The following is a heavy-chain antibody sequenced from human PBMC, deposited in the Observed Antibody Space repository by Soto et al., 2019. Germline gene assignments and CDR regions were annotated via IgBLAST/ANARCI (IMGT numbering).Heavy chain of an antibody. CDR1: GFTFSSYG. V-gene: IGHV3-30*18. CDR2: ISYDGSNK. J-gene: IGHJ4*02. CDR3: AKDAGGKARQLSSDHFDY. D-gene: IGHD6-25*01. Sequence: QVQLVESGGGVVQPGRSLRLSCAASGFTFSSYGMHWVRQAPGKGLEWVAVISYDGSNKYYADSVKGRFTISRDNSKNTLYLQMNSLRAEHTAVYYCAKDAGGKARQLSSDHFDYWGQGTLVTVSS.